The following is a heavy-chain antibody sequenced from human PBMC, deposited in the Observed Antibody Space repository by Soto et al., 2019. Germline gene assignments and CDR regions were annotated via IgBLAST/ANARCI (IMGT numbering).Heavy chain of an antibody. CDR3: AKRQGIGAAAKNFDF. CDR2: ISAGGNLI. V-gene: IGHV3-23*01. D-gene: IGHD6-13*01. Sequence: VGSLRLSCAASGFIFRNHAMSWVRQVPGKGLEWVSGISAGGNLIYYADSVRGRFTMSRDNSKNMLYLQMNSLRAEDTAVYFCAKRQGIGAAAKNFDFWGQGARVTVSS. J-gene: IGHJ4*02. CDR1: GFIFRNHA.